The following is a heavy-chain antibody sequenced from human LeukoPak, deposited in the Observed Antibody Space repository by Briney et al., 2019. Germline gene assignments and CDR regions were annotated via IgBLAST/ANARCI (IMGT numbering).Heavy chain of an antibody. Sequence: ASVTVSFKASGSTFTGYYMHWVRQAPGQGLEWMGWITPNSGGTNYAQKFQGRVTMTRDTSISTAYMELSRLRSDDTAVYYCARGLAVAGTYYYYGMDVWGQGTTVTVSS. D-gene: IGHD6-19*01. CDR2: ITPNSGGT. CDR3: ARGLAVAGTYYYYGMDV. V-gene: IGHV1-2*02. CDR1: GSTFTGYY. J-gene: IGHJ6*02.